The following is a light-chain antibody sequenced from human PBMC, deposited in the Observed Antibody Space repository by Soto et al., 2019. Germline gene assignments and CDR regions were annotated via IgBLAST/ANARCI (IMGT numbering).Light chain of an antibody. CDR2: GAS. CDR3: QQYDSWPLT. J-gene: IGKJ4*01. Sequence: EIVMTQSPGTLSVSTEEGATLSCRASQSVDRNLAWYQQKPGQAPRLLIYGASTRPTGIPDRFSGSGSGTEFSLTISSLQSEDFEVYYCQQYDSWPLTFGGGTKVEIK. V-gene: IGKV3D-15*01. CDR1: QSVDRN.